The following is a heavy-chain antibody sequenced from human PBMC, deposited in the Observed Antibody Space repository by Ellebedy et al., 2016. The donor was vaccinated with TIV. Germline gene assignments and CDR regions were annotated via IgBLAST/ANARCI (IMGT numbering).Heavy chain of an antibody. CDR2: ISYDGSNQ. J-gene: IGHJ2*01. D-gene: IGHD1-1*01. CDR1: GFTFSNSG. V-gene: IGHV3-30*03. Sequence: GESLKISCAASGFTFSNSGMHWVRQAPGKGLEWLAVISYDGSNQCYADSVKGRFTISRDNAKNSLYLRINNPRDEDTAVYYCARRGSRYWHFDLWGRGTQVIVSS. CDR3: ARRGSRYWHFDL.